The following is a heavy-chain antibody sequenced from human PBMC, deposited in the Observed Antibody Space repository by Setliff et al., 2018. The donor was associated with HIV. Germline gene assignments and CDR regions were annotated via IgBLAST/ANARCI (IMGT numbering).Heavy chain of an antibody. CDR2: IYSSGTT. Sequence: PSETLSLTCKVSGDSITGGSYYWSWIRQPAGKSLEWIGHIYSSGTTDYNPSLKRRVSISLDRPGNQVSLKLTSVTAADTALYYCARATRIIPLVVPGASDYWGQGTLVTVSS. CDR3: ARATRIIPLVVPGASDY. CDR1: GDSITGGSYY. J-gene: IGHJ4*02. V-gene: IGHV4-61*09. D-gene: IGHD2-8*02.